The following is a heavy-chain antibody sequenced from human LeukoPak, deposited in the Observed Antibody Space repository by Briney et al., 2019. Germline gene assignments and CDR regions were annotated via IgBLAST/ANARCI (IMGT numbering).Heavy chain of an antibody. V-gene: IGHV3-7*01. D-gene: IGHD2-15*01. Sequence: GGSLRLSCAASGFTFSSYWMSWVRQAPGKGLEWVANIKQDGSEKYYVDSVKGRFTISRDNAKNSLYLQMNSLRAEDTAVYYCASGGSCGAFDIWGQGTMVTVSS. J-gene: IGHJ3*02. CDR2: IKQDGSEK. CDR3: ASGGSCGAFDI. CDR1: GFTFSSYW.